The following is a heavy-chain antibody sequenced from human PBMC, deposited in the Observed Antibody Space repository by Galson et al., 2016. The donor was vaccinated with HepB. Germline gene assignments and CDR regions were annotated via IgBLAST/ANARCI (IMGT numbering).Heavy chain of an antibody. CDR3: RYGGLEYSDWKEY. CDR2: IHHSGNT. J-gene: IGHJ4*02. V-gene: IGHV4-4*02. D-gene: IGHD1-1*01. CDR1: GDSITSSKW. Sequence: SETLSLTCAVSGDSITSSKWWSWVCRPPGKGLEWIGEIHHSGNTFYNPSLESRVTMSGDKSENLFSLNVRSVTAADTAVYYCRYGGLEYSDWKEYWGQGTLVSVSS.